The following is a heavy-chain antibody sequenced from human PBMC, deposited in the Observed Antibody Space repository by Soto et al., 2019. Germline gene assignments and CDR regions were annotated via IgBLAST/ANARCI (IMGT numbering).Heavy chain of an antibody. Sequence: ASVKVSCKASGYTFTSYDINWVRQATGQGLEWMGWMNPNSGNTGYAQKFQGRATMTRNTSISTAYMELSSLRSEDTAVYYCARGLGDYGDYGYYYYYMDVWGKGTTVTVSS. J-gene: IGHJ6*03. V-gene: IGHV1-8*01. CDR2: MNPNSGNT. CDR1: GYTFTSYD. D-gene: IGHD4-17*01. CDR3: ARGLGDYGDYGYYYYYMDV.